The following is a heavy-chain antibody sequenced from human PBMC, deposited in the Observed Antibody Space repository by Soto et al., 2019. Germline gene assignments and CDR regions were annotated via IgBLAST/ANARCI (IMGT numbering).Heavy chain of an antibody. D-gene: IGHD3-10*01. CDR2: IYHSGST. CDR1: GGSISSGGYS. J-gene: IGHJ6*02. V-gene: IGHV4-30-2*01. Sequence: SETLSLTCAVSGGSISSGGYSWSWIRQPPGKGLEWIGYIYHSGSTNYNPSLKSRVTISVDTSKNQFSLKLSSVTAGDRAVYYCARGSKFYFGAASPRKAPYYYCYGMDVGAQGTTVPVSS. CDR3: ARGSKFYFGAASPRKAPYYYCYGMDV.